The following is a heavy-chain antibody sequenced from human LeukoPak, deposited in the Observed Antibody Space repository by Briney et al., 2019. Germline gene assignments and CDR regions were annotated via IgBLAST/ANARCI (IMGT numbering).Heavy chain of an antibody. CDR1: GGSFSGYY. D-gene: IGHD6-19*01. V-gene: IGHV4-34*01. CDR2: INHSGNT. CDR3: ARDDIAVAAPRGDAFDI. J-gene: IGHJ3*02. Sequence: SETLSLTCAVSGGSFSGYYWSWIRQPPGKGLEWIGEINHSGNTNYNPSLKSRVTMSLDTSKNQFSLNLTSVTVADTAVYYCARDDIAVAAPRGDAFDICGQGTMVTVSS.